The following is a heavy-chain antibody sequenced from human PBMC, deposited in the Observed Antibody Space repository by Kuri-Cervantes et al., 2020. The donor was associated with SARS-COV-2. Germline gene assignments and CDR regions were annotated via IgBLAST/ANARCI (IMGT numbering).Heavy chain of an antibody. J-gene: IGHJ4*02. CDR1: GFTFSSYA. D-gene: IGHD5-12*01. CDR2: ISGNGGST. CDR3: AREPQGYSGYDYFDY. Sequence: GGSLRLSCAASGFTFSSYAMSWVRQAPGKGLEWVSAISGNGGSTYYADSVKGRFTISRDNAKNSLYLQMNSLRAEDTAVYYCAREPQGYSGYDYFDYWGQGTLVTVSS. V-gene: IGHV3-23*01.